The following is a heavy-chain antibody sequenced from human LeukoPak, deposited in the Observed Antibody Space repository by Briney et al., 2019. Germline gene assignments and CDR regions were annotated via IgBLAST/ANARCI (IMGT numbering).Heavy chain of an antibody. D-gene: IGHD1-14*01. J-gene: IGHJ5*02. Sequence: GGSLRHSCAVSGFTFSRYAMHGVRQAPGKGGEGGAVISYDGSNKYYADSVKGRFTISRDNSQHTLYLQMNSLRAEDTAVYYCARDSPESRLAPWGQGPLVSVS. CDR2: ISYDGSNK. V-gene: IGHV3-30*14. CDR1: GFTFSRYA. CDR3: ARDSPESRLAP.